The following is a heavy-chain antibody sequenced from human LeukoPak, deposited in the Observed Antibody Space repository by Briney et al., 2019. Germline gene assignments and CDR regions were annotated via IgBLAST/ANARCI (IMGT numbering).Heavy chain of an antibody. CDR1: GYTFTSYG. D-gene: IGHD3-9*01. CDR3: ARSYDILTGYYSFDY. J-gene: IGHJ4*02. Sequence: ASVKVSCKASGYTFTSYGISWARQAPGQGLEWMGWISAYNGNTNYAQKLQGRVTMTTDTSTSTAYMELRSLRSDDTAVYYCARSYDILTGYYSFDYWGQGTLVTVSS. V-gene: IGHV1-18*01. CDR2: ISAYNGNT.